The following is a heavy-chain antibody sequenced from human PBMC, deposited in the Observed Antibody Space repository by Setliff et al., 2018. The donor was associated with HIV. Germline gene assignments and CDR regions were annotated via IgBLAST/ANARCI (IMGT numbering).Heavy chain of an antibody. CDR2: ISSSGSTI. CDR3: ANLWELGA. CDR1: GFTFSSYE. D-gene: IGHD3-16*01. Sequence: PGGSLRLSCAASGFTFSSYEMNWVRQAPGKGLEWLSYISSSGSTIYYADSVKGRFTISRDNARTSLFLEMRSLRDEDTAVYLCANLWELGAWGQGTLVTVSS. J-gene: IGHJ5*02. V-gene: IGHV3-48*03.